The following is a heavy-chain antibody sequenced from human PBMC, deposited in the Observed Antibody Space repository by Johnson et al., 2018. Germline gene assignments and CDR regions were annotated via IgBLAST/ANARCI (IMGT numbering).Heavy chain of an antibody. D-gene: IGHD3-3*01. CDR3: ARDLFLGLGSPDFDY. CDR1: GFTFNTYN. CDR2: ISSGSYYM. V-gene: IGHV3-21*01. J-gene: IGHJ4*02. Sequence: EVQLLETGGGLVKPGGSLRLSCAASGFTFNTYNMNWVRQAPGQGLEWVSSISSGSYYMYYADSVKGRFTISRDSAKNALYLQMNNLRVDDTAVYYCARDLFLGLGSPDFDYWGQGTLVIVSS.